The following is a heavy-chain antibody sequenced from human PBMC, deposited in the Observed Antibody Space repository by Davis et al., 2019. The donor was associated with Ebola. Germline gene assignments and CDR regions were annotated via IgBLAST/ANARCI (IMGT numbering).Heavy chain of an antibody. D-gene: IGHD1-20*01. CDR2: ISSNGGST. J-gene: IGHJ6*02. Sequence: PGGSLRLSCAASGFTFSSYWMHWVRQAPGKGLEYVSAISSNGGSTYYANSVKGRFTISRDNSKNTLYLQMGSLRAEDMAVYYCARALNWNGYYYYYGMDVWGQGTTVTVSS. V-gene: IGHV3-64*01. CDR3: ARALNWNGYYYYYGMDV. CDR1: GFTFSSYW.